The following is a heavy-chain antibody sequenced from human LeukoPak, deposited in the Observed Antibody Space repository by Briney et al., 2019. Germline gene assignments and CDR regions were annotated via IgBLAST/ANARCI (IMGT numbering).Heavy chain of an antibody. CDR1: GYTFTGYY. J-gene: IGHJ4*02. V-gene: IGHV1-2*02. CDR3: SRVLRWLLTDY. Sequence: ASVKVSCKASGYTFTGYYMHWVRQAPGQGLEWMGWINPNSGGTNYDQKFQGRVTMTRDTSISTAYMELRRLRSDDTAVYYWSRVLRWLLTDYWGREPWSPSPQ. D-gene: IGHD3-22*01. CDR2: INPNSGGT.